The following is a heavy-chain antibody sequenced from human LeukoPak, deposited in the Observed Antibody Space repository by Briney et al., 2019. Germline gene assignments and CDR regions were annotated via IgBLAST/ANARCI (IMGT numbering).Heavy chain of an antibody. CDR2: IFSNDEK. CDR3: ARAQRTVAGYYYYYGLDV. D-gene: IGHD6-19*01. Sequence: SGPTLVNPTETLTLTCSVSGLSLSDAGMGVTWIRQPPGKALEWLAHIFSNDEKSYSTSLKSRLTISKDTSKSQVVLTMTNMDPVDTATYYCARAQRTVAGYYYYYGLDVWGPGATVTVSS. V-gene: IGHV2-26*01. CDR1: GLSLSDAGMG. J-gene: IGHJ6*02.